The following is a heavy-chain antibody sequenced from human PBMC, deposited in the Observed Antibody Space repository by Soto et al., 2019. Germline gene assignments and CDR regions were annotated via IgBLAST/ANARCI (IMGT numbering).Heavy chain of an antibody. J-gene: IGHJ5*02. V-gene: IGHV4-61*08. CDR3: ARSSPIFHCSSTSCYAEVWEKYNWFDP. CDR2: IYYSGST. CDR1: GDSITSGVHY. Sequence: SETLSLTCTVSGDSITSGVHYWSWIRPHPGQGLEWIGYIYYSGSTNYNPSLKSRVTIPVDTSKNQFSLKLSSVTAADTAVYYCARSSPIFHCSSTSCYAEVWEKYNWFDPWGQGTLVTVSS. D-gene: IGHD2-2*01.